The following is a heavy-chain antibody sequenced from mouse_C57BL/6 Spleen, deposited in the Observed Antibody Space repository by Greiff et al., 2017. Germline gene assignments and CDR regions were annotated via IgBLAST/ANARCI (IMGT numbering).Heavy chain of an antibody. CDR1: GFTFTDYY. Sequence: EVQGVESGGGLVQPGGSLSLSCAASGFTFTDYYMSWVRQPPGKALEWLGFIRNKANGYTTEYSASVKGRFTISRDNSQSILYLQMNALRAEDSATYYCARYDGYSWYFDVWGTGTTVTVSS. CDR2: IRNKANGYTT. CDR3: ARYDGYSWYFDV. J-gene: IGHJ1*03. V-gene: IGHV7-3*01. D-gene: IGHD2-3*01.